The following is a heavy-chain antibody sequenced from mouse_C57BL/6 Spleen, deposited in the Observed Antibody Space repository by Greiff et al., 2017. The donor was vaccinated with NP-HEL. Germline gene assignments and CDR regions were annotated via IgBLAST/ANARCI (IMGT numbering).Heavy chain of an antibody. V-gene: IGHV1-69*01. CDR1: GYTFTSYW. J-gene: IGHJ1*03. CDR2: IDPSDSYT. CDR3: ARYGVLYWYFDV. Sequence: QVQLQQPGAELVMPGASVKLSCTASGYTFTSYWMHWVKQRPGQGLEWIGEIDPSDSYTNYNQKFKGKSTLTVDKSTSTAYMQLSSLTSEDSAVYYCARYGVLYWYFDVWGTGTTVTVSS. D-gene: IGHD1-1*01.